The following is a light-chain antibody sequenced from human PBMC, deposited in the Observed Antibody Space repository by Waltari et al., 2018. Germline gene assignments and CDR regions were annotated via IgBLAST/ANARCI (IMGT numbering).Light chain of an antibody. Sequence: DIQMTQSPSTLSASVGDRVTITCRASQSINSCLAWDQQKPGKAPKLLIYKASTLQSGVPSRSSGSGAGTEFTLTISSLQPDDVATYYCQQYNSHSQTFGRGTKLEIK. V-gene: IGKV1-5*03. CDR2: KAS. J-gene: IGKJ2*01. CDR1: QSINSC. CDR3: QQYNSHSQT.